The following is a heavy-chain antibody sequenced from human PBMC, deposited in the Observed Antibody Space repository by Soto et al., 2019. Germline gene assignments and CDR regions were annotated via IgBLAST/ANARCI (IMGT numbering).Heavy chain of an antibody. J-gene: IGHJ4*02. CDR1: CVSVSSGSFY. Sequence: WDTLSLTCTVSCVSVSSGSFYSAWIRQPPGKGLEWIGFGSYSGTTNYKPSLKSRVTISVDTSRSQISLKVSSLTAADTAVYYCARGATVTQFDYWGRGTLVTVSS. CDR2: GSYSGTT. V-gene: IGHV4-61*01. CDR3: ARGATVTQFDY. D-gene: IGHD4-17*01.